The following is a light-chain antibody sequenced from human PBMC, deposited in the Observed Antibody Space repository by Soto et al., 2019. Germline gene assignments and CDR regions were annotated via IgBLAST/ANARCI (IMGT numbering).Light chain of an antibody. CDR1: NIGSKS. Sequence: SYELTQPPSVSVAPGKTARITCGGNNIGSKSVHWYQQKPGQAPVLVIYYDSDRPSGIPERFSGSNSGNTATLTISRVEAGDEAGYYCQVVDRSCYHGVFGGGTKVTVL. J-gene: IGLJ2*01. CDR3: QVVDRSCYHGV. CDR2: YDS. V-gene: IGLV3-21*04.